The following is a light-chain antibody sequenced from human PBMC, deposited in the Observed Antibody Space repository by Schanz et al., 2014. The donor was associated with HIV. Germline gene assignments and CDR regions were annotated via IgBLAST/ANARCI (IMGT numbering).Light chain of an antibody. V-gene: IGLV1-44*01. CDR1: DSNTGSNP. CDR3: TTWDDSLNGWV. J-gene: IGLJ3*02. CDR2: SNS. Sequence: QSVLTQPPSASGTPGQRVTISCSGSDSNTGSNPVNWYQHLPGAAPKLLIYSNSQRPSGVPDRFSGSKSGTSASLAISGLQSEDEADYYCTTWDDSLNGWVFGGGTKLTVL.